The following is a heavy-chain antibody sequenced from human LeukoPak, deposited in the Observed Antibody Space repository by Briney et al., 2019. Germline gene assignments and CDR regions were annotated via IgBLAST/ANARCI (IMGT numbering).Heavy chain of an antibody. J-gene: IGHJ4*02. CDR3: ARRELWYFRNSGPRYDY. CDR1: GGSISSSSYY. V-gene: IGHV4-39*07. CDR2: IYYSGST. D-gene: IGHD6-13*01. Sequence: SETLSLTCTVSGGSISSSSYYWGWIRQPPGKGLEWIGSIYYSGSTNYNPSLKSRVTISVDTSKNQFSLKLSSVTAADTAVYYCARRELWYFRNSGPRYDYWGQGTLVTVSS.